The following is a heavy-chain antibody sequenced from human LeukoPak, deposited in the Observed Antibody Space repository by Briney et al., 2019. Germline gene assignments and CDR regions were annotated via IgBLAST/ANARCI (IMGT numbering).Heavy chain of an antibody. CDR2: IYYSGST. Sequence: PSETLSLTCTVSGGSISSYYWSWIRQPPGKGLEWIGYIYYSGSTNYNPSLKSRVTISVDTSKNQFSLKLSFVTAADTAVYYCARVYVPPGGYYYGMDVWGQGTTVTVSS. J-gene: IGHJ6*02. D-gene: IGHD1-26*01. CDR3: ARVYVPPGGYYYGMDV. CDR1: GGSISSYY. V-gene: IGHV4-59*01.